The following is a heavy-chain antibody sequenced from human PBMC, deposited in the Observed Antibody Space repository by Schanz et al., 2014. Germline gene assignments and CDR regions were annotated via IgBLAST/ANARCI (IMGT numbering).Heavy chain of an antibody. J-gene: IGHJ4*02. D-gene: IGHD3-10*01. CDR1: GGSISSGGYS. Sequence: QVQLQESGPGLVKPSQTLSLTCAVSGGSISSGGYSWNWIRQSPGKGLEWIGYIYYSGNTYYNPSLKSQATISVDRSKNQFSLRLDSVTAADTAVYYCALREKPYGPFASWGQGALVTVSS. CDR3: ALREKPYGPFAS. V-gene: IGHV4-30-2*06. CDR2: IYYSGNT.